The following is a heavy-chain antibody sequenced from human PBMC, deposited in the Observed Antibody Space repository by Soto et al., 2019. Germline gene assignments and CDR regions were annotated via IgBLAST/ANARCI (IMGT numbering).Heavy chain of an antibody. CDR1: GGSISSGDYY. Sequence: SETLSLTCTVSGGSISSGDYYWSWIRQPPGKGLEWIGYIYYSGSTYYNPSLKSRVTISVDTSKNQFSLKLSSVTAADTAVYYCARSHGGKPSFDYWGQGTLVTVSS. J-gene: IGHJ4*02. CDR3: ARSHGGKPSFDY. CDR2: IYYSGST. D-gene: IGHD2-15*01. V-gene: IGHV4-30-4*01.